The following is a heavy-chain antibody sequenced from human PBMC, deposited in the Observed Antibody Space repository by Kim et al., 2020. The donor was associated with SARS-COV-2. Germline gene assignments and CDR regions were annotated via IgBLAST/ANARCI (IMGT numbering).Heavy chain of an antibody. D-gene: IGHD2-8*02. V-gene: IGHV4-30-4*08. CDR1: GDSISSGDYF. Sequence: SETLSLTCNVSGDSISSGDYFWSWIRQSPGEGLEWIGNIYYSGSTYYNPSLKSRVIISVDTSKNQFSLKLSSVTAADTAVYYCARTMWNTGYYFDYWGQGTMVTVSS. J-gene: IGHJ4*02. CDR3: ARTMWNTGYYFDY. CDR2: IYYSGST.